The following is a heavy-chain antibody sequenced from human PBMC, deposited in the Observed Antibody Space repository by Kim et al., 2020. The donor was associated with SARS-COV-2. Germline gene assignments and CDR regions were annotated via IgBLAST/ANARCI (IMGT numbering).Heavy chain of an antibody. CDR2: ISYDGSNK. CDR3: AKEHRYYDSSGYYYVFDY. CDR1: GFTFSSYG. V-gene: IGHV3-30*18. J-gene: IGHJ4*02. D-gene: IGHD3-22*01. Sequence: GGSLRLSCAASGFTFSSYGMHWVRQAPGKGLEWVAVISYDGSNKYYADSVKGRFTISRDNSKNTLYLQMNSLRAEDTAVYYCAKEHRYYDSSGYYYVFDYWGQGTLVTVSS.